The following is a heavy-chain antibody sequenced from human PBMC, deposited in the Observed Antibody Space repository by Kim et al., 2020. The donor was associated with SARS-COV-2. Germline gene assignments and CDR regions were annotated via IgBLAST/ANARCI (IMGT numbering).Heavy chain of an antibody. D-gene: IGHD3-22*01. CDR3: ARVDSSGYYPIIHAFDI. J-gene: IGHJ3*02. Sequence: KSGVTVSVDTAKNQFSLKLSSVTAADTAVYYCARVDSSGYYPIIHAFDIWGQGTMVTVSS. V-gene: IGHV4-59*01.